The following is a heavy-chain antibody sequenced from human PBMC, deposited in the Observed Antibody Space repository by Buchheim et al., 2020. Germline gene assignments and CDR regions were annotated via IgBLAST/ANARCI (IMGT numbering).Heavy chain of an antibody. Sequence: QVQLVQSGAEVKKPGSSVKVSCKASGGTFSSYAISWVRQAPGQGLEWMGGIIPIFGTANYAQKFQGRVTITADESTSTAYMELSSLRSEDTAVYYCAREWQPHYYDSSGYYTTWYFQHWGQGTL. V-gene: IGHV1-69*01. D-gene: IGHD3-22*01. CDR3: AREWQPHYYDSSGYYTTWYFQH. J-gene: IGHJ1*01. CDR2: IIPIFGTA. CDR1: GGTFSSYA.